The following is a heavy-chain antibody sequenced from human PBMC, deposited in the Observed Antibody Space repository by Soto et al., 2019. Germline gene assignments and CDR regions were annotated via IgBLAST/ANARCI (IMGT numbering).Heavy chain of an antibody. J-gene: IGHJ6*02. V-gene: IGHV3-33*01. CDR1: GFTFSSYG. CDR2: IWYDGSNK. CDR3: ARFTWLGGRYRGMDV. D-gene: IGHD6-19*01. Sequence: GSLRLSCAASGFTFSSYGMHWVRQAPGKGLEWVAVIWYDGSNKYYADSVKGRFTISRDNSKNTLYLQMNSLRAEDTAVYYCARFTWLGGRYRGMDVWGQGTTVTVSS.